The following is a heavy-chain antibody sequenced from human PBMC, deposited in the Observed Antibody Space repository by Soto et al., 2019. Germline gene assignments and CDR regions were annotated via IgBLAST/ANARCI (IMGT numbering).Heavy chain of an antibody. CDR2: IYYSGST. V-gene: IGHV4-61*01. D-gene: IGHD3-22*01. CDR1: GGSVSSGSYY. Sequence: KTSETLSLTCTVSGGSVSSGSYYWSWIRQPPGKGLEWIGYIYYSGSTNYNPSLKSRVTISVDTSKNQFSLKLSSVTAADTAVYYCARDYYDSSGYYYDPSPYYGMDVWGQGTTVTVS. CDR3: ARDYYDSSGYYYDPSPYYGMDV. J-gene: IGHJ6*02.